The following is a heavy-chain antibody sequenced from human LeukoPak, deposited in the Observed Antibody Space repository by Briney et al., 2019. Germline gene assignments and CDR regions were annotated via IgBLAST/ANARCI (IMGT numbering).Heavy chain of an antibody. V-gene: IGHV3-30*04. Sequence: QPGRSLRLSCAASGFTFSSHAMHWVRQAPGKGLEWVAVISYDGGNKYYADSVKGLFTISRDNSKNTLYLQMNSLRAEDTAVYYCARVVLGSEATYYYYGMDVWGKGTTVTVSS. D-gene: IGHD3-10*02. J-gene: IGHJ6*04. CDR2: ISYDGGNK. CDR1: GFTFSSHA. CDR3: ARVVLGSEATYYYYGMDV.